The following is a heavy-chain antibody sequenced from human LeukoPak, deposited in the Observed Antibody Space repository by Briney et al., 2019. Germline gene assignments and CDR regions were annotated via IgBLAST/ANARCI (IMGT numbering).Heavy chain of an antibody. CDR1: GYTFTDYY. CDR2: INPNSGGT. V-gene: IGHV1-2*02. D-gene: IGHD2-2*01. J-gene: IGHJ4*02. CDR3: ARANALYCSSTSCLFDY. Sequence: ASVKVSCKASGYTFTDYYIHWVRQAPGQGLEWMAWINPNSGGTYYAQNFHDRITLTRDTSISTAYMELSRLRSDDTAIYYCARANALYCSSTSCLFDYWGQGTLVTDSS.